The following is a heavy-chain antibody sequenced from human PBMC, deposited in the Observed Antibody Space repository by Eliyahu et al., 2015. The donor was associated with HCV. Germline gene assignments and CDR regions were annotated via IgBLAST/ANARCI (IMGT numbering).Heavy chain of an antibody. CDR3: VRDFWTAARLFDY. V-gene: IGHV1-18*04. D-gene: IGHD6-6*01. CDR2: ISTYNGDT. J-gene: IGHJ4*02. Sequence: QVQLVQSXAEVKKPGASVXVSXKASGYTFTSYGXSXVRQAPGQGLEWMGWISTYNGDTKYTQNLQDRVTMTRDTSTSTAYMELRSLRSDDTAVYYCVRDFWTAARLFDYWGQGTLVTVSS. CDR1: GYTFTSYG.